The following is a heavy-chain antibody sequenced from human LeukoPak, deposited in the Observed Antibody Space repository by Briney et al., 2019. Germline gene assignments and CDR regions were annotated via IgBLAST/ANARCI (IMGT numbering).Heavy chain of an antibody. Sequence: PGGSLRLSCAASGFTFSSYSMNWVRQAPGKGLEWVSSISSSSSYIYYADSAKGRFTISRDNAKNSPYLQMNSLRAEDTAVYYCAREGHSGYDPMGYWGQGTLVTVSS. CDR2: ISSSSSYI. CDR1: GFTFSSYS. J-gene: IGHJ4*02. V-gene: IGHV3-21*01. D-gene: IGHD5-12*01. CDR3: AREGHSGYDPMGY.